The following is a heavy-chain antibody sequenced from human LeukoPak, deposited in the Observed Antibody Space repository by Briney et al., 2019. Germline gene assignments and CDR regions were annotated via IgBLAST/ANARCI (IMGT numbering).Heavy chain of an antibody. V-gene: IGHV3-NL1*01. CDR3: ARVGRDHFDY. D-gene: IGHD2-21*01. CDR2: VYAGGGGT. Sequence: GGSLRLSCTTSGFNFRAYWMAWVRQAPGKGLEWVSVVYAGGGGTHLAASVRDRFSTSRDDSKNTVYLQMDSLKDEDTAVYYCARVGRDHFDYWGQGSLVTVSS. J-gene: IGHJ4*02. CDR1: GFNFRAYW.